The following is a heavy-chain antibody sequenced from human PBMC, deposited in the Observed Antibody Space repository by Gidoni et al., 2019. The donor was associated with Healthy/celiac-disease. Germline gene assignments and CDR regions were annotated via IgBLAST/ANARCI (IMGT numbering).Heavy chain of an antibody. J-gene: IGHJ4*02. CDR1: GFTFSSYA. D-gene: IGHD3-22*01. V-gene: IGHV3-23*01. CDR2: ISGSGGST. CDR3: AKRGVGGYVDY. Sequence: EVQLLESGGGLVQPGGSLRLSCAVSGFTFSSYAMSWVRQAPGKGLEWVSVISGSGGSTYYADSVKGRFTMSRDNSKNTLYLQMNSLRAEDTAVYYCAKRGVGGYVDYWGQGTLVTVSS.